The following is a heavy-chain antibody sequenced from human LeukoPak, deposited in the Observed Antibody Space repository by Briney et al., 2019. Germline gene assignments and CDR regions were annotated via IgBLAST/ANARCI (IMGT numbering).Heavy chain of an antibody. CDR3: ARIRGNSYGFAS. CDR2: IDWDDER. J-gene: IGHJ4*02. V-gene: IGHV2-70*04. D-gene: IGHD5-18*01. CDR1: GFSLSTSGMR. Sequence: ASGPTLVNPTQTLTLTCTVSGFSLSTSGMRVSWIRQPPGKALEWLARIDWDDERFYNTSLKTRLTISKDPSKNQVVLTLTNMDPVDTANYYCARIRGNSYGFASWGQGTLVTVSS.